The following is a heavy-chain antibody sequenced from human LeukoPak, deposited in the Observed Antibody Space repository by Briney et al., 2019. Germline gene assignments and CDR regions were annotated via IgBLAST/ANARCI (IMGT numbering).Heavy chain of an antibody. CDR3: AKYRRRAMIVVVNRAWFDP. D-gene: IGHD3-22*01. CDR2: ISSSGGST. CDR1: GFTFSSYA. Sequence: PGGSLRLSCAASGFTFSSYAMSWVRQAPGKGLELVSAISSSGGSTYYAVSVKGRFTISRDNSKNTLYLQMNSLRAEDTAVYYCAKYRRRAMIVVVNRAWFDPWGQGTLVTVSS. V-gene: IGHV3-23*01. J-gene: IGHJ5*02.